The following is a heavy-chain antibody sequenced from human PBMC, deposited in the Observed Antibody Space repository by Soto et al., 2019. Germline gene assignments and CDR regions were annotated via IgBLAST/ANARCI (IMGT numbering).Heavy chain of an antibody. CDR1: GGSISSSSYY. D-gene: IGHD6-19*01. CDR3: ARQMGRYSSGWYDYYGMDV. Sequence: PSETLSLACTVSGGSISSSSYYWGWIRQPPGKGLEWIGSIYYSGSTYYNPSLKSRVTISVDTSKNQFSLKLSSVTAADTAVYYCARQMGRYSSGWYDYYGMDVWGQGTTVT. CDR2: IYYSGST. V-gene: IGHV4-39*01. J-gene: IGHJ6*02.